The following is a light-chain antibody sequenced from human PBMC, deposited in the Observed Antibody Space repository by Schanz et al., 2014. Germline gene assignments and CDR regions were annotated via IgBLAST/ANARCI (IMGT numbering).Light chain of an antibody. J-gene: IGKJ1*01. Sequence: DIHMTQSPSSLSASVGDRVTITCRASQRITNYLDWYQQRPGKAPKLLISAASTLQSGVPSRFSGSGSGTDFTLTISSLQPEDFATYYCQQSYYTLWTFGQGTKVEVK. CDR2: AAS. CDR3: QQSYYTLWT. CDR1: QRITNY. V-gene: IGKV1-39*01.